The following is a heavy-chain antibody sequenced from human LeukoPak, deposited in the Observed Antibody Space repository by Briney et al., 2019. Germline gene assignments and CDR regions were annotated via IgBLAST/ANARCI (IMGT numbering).Heavy chain of an antibody. D-gene: IGHD6-13*01. CDR1: GYTFTGYY. Sequence: GASVKVSCKASGYTFTGYYMHWVRQAPGQGLEWMGWINPNSGGTNYAQKFQGRVTMTTDTSTSTAYMELRSLRSDDTAVYYCAGPKYSSSWYVDAFDIWGQGTMVTVSS. V-gene: IGHV1-2*02. CDR3: AGPKYSSSWYVDAFDI. CDR2: INPNSGGT. J-gene: IGHJ3*02.